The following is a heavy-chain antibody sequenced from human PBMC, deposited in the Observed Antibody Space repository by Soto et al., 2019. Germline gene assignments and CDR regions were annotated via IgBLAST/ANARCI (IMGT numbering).Heavy chain of an antibody. V-gene: IGHV4-61*01. D-gene: IGHD2-2*01. Sequence: SETLSLTCTVSGDSVSSGSYYWSWIRQPPGQGLEWIAYIHHSGTTNYNPSLKSRVTISVDTSKNQFSLKLTSVTAADTAMFYCARGGGYCGTTSCYTYFFDYWGQGALVTVSS. CDR3: ARGGGYCGTTSCYTYFFDY. J-gene: IGHJ4*02. CDR1: GDSVSSGSYY. CDR2: IHHSGTT.